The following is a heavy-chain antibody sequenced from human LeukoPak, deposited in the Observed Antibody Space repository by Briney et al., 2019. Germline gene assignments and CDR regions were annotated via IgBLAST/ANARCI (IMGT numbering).Heavy chain of an antibody. D-gene: IGHD3-3*01. Sequence: SETLSLTCTVSGGSISNYYWSCIRQPPGKGLEWIGYIHDSGSTNYNPSLKSRVTISVDTSKNQFSLKLSSVTAADTAVYYCARMEYYFDYWGPGTLVTVSS. V-gene: IGHV4-59*01. CDR2: IHDSGST. CDR3: ARMEYYFDY. CDR1: GGSISNYY. J-gene: IGHJ4*02.